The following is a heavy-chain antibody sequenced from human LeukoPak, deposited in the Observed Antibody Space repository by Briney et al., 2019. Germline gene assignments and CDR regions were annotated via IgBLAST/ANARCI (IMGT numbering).Heavy chain of an antibody. CDR3: AKDYIDY. CDR2: ISYDGSNK. V-gene: IGHV3-30*18. CDR1: GFTFSSYG. Sequence: GRSLRLSCAASGFTFSSYGMHWVRQAPGKGLEWVAVISYDGSNKYYADSMKGRFTISRDNSKNTLYLQMNSLRAEDTAVYYCAKDYIDYWGQGTLVTVSS. J-gene: IGHJ4*02.